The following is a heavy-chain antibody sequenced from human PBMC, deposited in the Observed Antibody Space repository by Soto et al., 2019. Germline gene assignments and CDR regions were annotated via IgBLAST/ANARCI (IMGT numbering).Heavy chain of an antibody. CDR1: GGTFSSYT. CDR3: ARGGGGSYGY. J-gene: IGHJ4*02. Sequence: QVQLVQSGAEVKKPGSSVKVSCKASGGTFSSYTISWVRQAPGQGLEWMGRIISILGIANYAQKFQGRVTMTEDKSTRSAYMELSSLRSEDTAVYYCARGGGGSYGYWGQGTLVTVSS. CDR2: IISILGIA. V-gene: IGHV1-69*02. D-gene: IGHD1-26*01.